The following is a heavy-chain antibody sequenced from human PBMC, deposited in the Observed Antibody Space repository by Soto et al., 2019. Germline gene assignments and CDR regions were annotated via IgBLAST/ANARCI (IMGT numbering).Heavy chain of an antibody. D-gene: IGHD3-22*01. CDR3: ARDNYDRSGYYYYYYYGMDV. Sequence: QVQLVESGGGVVQPGRSLRLSCAASGFTFSNYAMHWVRQAPGKGLEWVAVISYDGINKYYAVSVRGRFSISRDNYKNTLYLQMNSRRAEDMAVYYCARDNYDRSGYYYYYYYGMDVWGQGTTVTVSS. V-gene: IGHV3-30-3*01. CDR2: ISYDGINK. J-gene: IGHJ6*02. CDR1: GFTFSNYA.